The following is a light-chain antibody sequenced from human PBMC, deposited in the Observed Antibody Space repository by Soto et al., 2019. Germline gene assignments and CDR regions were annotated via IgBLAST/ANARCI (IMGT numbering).Light chain of an antibody. J-gene: IGLJ1*01. CDR3: SSHTSSSTSYV. Sequence: QSVLTQPDSVSGSHGQSITLSFTGTSSDVGGYNYVSWYQQHPGKAPKLMIYDVSTRPSGVSNRFSGSKSGNTASLTISGLQAEDEADYYCSSHTSSSTSYVFGTGTKVTVL. CDR2: DVS. CDR1: SSDVGGYNY. V-gene: IGLV2-14*01.